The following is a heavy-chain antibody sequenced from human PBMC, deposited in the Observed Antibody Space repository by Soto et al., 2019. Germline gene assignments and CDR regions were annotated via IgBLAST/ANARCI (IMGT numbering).Heavy chain of an antibody. D-gene: IGHD3-22*01. CDR3: AKDPTTYESSAQFDS. Sequence: GGSLRVSCVASAFTFRDHYMTRIRQAPGKGLEWLSYISTSSSYTNYADFVKGRFTISRDNAMDSMYLQSNSLRAEDTAVYYCAKDPTTYESSAQFDSWGQGTLVTVCS. V-gene: IGHV3-11*05. J-gene: IGHJ4*02. CDR1: AFTFRDHY. CDR2: ISTSSSYT.